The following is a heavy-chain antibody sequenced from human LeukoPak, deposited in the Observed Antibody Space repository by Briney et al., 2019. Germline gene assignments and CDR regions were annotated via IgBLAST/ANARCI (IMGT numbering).Heavy chain of an antibody. J-gene: IGHJ4*02. D-gene: IGHD6-6*01. CDR2: IYHSGST. Sequence: SETLSLTCAVSGGSISSGGYSWSWIRQPRGKGLEWIGYIYHSGSTYYNPSLKSRVTISVDRSKNQFSLKLSSVTAADTAVYYCARVDSSSLFDYWGQGTLVTVSS. V-gene: IGHV4-30-2*01. CDR3: ARVDSSSLFDY. CDR1: GGSISSGGYS.